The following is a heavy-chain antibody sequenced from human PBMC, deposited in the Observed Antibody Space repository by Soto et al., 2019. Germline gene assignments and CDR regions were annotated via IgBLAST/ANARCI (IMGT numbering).Heavy chain of an antibody. Sequence: SVKVSCKASGGTFSSYAISWVRQAPGQGLEWMGGIIPIFGTANYAQKSQGRVTITADKSTSTAYMELSSLRSEDTAVYYCARQGDYPAYYYGMDVWGQGTTVTVSS. CDR2: IIPIFGTA. J-gene: IGHJ6*02. D-gene: IGHD4-17*01. CDR3: ARQGDYPAYYYGMDV. V-gene: IGHV1-69*06. CDR1: GGTFSSYA.